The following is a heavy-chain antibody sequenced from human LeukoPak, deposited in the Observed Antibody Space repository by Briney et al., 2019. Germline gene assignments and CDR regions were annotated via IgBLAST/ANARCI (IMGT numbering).Heavy chain of an antibody. CDR2: IRSDGSDT. CDR1: GFTFSDTW. Sequence: PGGSLRLSCVASGFTFSDTWMHWVRQAPGEGLVWVSRIRSDGSDTRYAESVKGRFTISRDNAKNTLYLQMNSLRAEDTAVYYCAKDMWDIVVVPAAMGSSPLDYWGQGTLVTVSS. D-gene: IGHD2-2*01. V-gene: IGHV3-74*01. CDR3: AKDMWDIVVVPAAMGSSPLDY. J-gene: IGHJ4*02.